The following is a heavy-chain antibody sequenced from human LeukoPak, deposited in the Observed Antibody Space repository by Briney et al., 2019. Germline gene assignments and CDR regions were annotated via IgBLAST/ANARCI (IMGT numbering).Heavy chain of an antibody. D-gene: IGHD3-16*01. Sequence: SGGSLRLSCAASGFTFSSNWTNSGRHAPGKGLELVATIRYEESAIRYIDSVKGRLTISRDNGKNSVYLQMDRLRAEDTAVYYCTRIVGWGRFDSWGQGTLATVSS. CDR2: IRYEESAI. CDR1: GFTFSSNW. J-gene: IGHJ5*01. V-gene: IGHV3-7*01. CDR3: TRIVGWGRFDS.